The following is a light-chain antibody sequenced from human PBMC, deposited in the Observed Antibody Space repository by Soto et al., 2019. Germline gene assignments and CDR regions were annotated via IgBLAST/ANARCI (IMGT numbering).Light chain of an antibody. V-gene: IGKV3-20*01. CDR2: GAS. CDR1: HSVSSNY. CDR3: QQYGSSPTWT. Sequence: EIVLTQSPGTLSLSPGERATLSCRASHSVSSNYLAWYQQKPGQAPRLLIYGASTRATGVPDRFSGSGSGTDFTLTISSLEFGDSAVYYCQQYGSSPTWTFGQGTKV. J-gene: IGKJ1*01.